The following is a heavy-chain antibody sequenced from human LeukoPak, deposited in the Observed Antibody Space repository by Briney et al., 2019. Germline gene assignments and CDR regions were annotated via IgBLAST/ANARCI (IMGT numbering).Heavy chain of an antibody. Sequence: PSETLSLTCAVYGGSFSGYYWSWIRQPPGKGLEWIGEINHSGSTNYNPSLKSRVTISVDTSKNQFSLKLSSVTAADTAVYYCARGLAVGSWFDPWGQGTLVTVSS. CDR2: INHSGST. D-gene: IGHD6-19*01. V-gene: IGHV4-34*01. CDR1: GGSFSGYY. CDR3: ARGLAVGSWFDP. J-gene: IGHJ5*02.